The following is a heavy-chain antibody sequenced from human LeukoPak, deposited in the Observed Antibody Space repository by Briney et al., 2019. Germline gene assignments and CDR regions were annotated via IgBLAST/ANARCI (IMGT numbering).Heavy chain of an antibody. CDR3: ARAGYCTSNSCYSPNFYYMDV. CDR1: GFTFSSYS. Sequence: GGSLRLSCAASGFTFSSYSMNWVRQAPGKGLEWVSSISSSSYIYYADSVKGRFTISRDNAKNSLYLQMNSLRAEDTAVYYCARAGYCTSNSCYSPNFYYMDVWGKGTTVAVSS. CDR2: ISSSSYI. J-gene: IGHJ6*03. V-gene: IGHV3-21*01. D-gene: IGHD2-2*01.